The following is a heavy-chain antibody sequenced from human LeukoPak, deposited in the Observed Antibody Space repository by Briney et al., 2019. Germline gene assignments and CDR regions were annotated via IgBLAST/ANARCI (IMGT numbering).Heavy chain of an antibody. CDR2: ISGDGSRT. J-gene: IGHJ4*02. CDR3: AKVRPTRFVESSGWLELGY. V-gene: IGHV3-43*02. CDR1: GFTFDDYA. D-gene: IGHD6-19*01. Sequence: GGSLRLSRAASGFTFDDYAMHWVRQAPGKGLEWVSLISGDGSRTYYEDSVKGRFTISRDSSKNSLYLQMNSLRTEDTAFYYCAKVRPTRFVESSGWLELGYWGQGTLVTVSS.